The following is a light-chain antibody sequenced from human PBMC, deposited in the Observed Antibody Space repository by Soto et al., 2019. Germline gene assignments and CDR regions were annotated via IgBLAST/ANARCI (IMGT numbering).Light chain of an antibody. CDR2: DDN. J-gene: IGLJ3*02. CDR3: AAWDNSLSGRV. V-gene: IGLV1-47*02. CDR1: SSNIGVNY. Sequence: QSVLTQAPSASGTPGQRVTISCSGSSSNIGVNYVYWYQQVPGTAPKLLVFDDNHRPSGVPDRFSDSKSGTSAFLAISGLRSEDEAEYYCAAWDNSLSGRVFGGGTKLTVL.